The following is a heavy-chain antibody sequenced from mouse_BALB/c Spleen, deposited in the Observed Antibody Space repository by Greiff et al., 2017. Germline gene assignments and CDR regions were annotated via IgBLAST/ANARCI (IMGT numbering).Heavy chain of an antibody. D-gene: IGHD2-3*01. CDR2: ISNGGGST. V-gene: IGHV5-12-2*01. CDR3: ARGGDGYFYAMDY. Sequence: EVHLVESGGGLVQPGGSLKLSCAASGFTFSSYTMSWVRQTPEKRLEWVAYISNGGGSTYYPDTVKGRFTISRDNAKNTLYLQMSSLKSEDTAMYYCARGGDGYFYAMDYWGQGTSVTVSS. J-gene: IGHJ4*01. CDR1: GFTFSSYT.